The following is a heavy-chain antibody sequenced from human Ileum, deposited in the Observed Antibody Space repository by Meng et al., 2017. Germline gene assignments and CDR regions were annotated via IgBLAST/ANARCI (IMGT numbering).Heavy chain of an antibody. CDR3: SGSYFY. D-gene: IGHD3-10*01. V-gene: IGHV3-74*01. J-gene: IGHJ4*02. CDR1: GFTFSSYW. CDR2: INSDGSST. Sequence: GESLKTSCAASGFTFSSYWMYWVRQAPGKGLVWVSTINSDGSSTYYADSVKRRFTISRDNAKNTLYLEMNSLRTEDTAVYYCSGSYFYWGQGTLVTVSS.